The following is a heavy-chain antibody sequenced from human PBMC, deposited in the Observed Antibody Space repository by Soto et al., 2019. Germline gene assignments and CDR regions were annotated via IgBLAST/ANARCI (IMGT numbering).Heavy chain of an antibody. J-gene: IGHJ6*02. CDR2: ISNSGHAI. V-gene: IGHV3-11*01. CDR1: GFPFSDYY. CDR3: ARDARYASSSYGFDV. D-gene: IGHD6-13*01. Sequence: QVQLVESGGGLVKPGGSLRLSCVASGFPFSDYYMSWIRQAPGKGLEWVSYISNSGHAIYYADSVKGRFTVSRDNFNNSMSLQMDSLRADDTASYYGARDARYASSSYGFDVWGQGTTFSVSS.